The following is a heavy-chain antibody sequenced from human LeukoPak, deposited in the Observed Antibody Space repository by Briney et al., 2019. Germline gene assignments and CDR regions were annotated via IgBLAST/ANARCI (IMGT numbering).Heavy chain of an antibody. D-gene: IGHD2-2*01. V-gene: IGHV4-61*02. CDR2: IYTSGST. CDR1: GGSISSGSYY. Sequence: PSETLSLTCTVSGGSISSGSYYWSWIRQPAGKGLEWIGRIYTSGSTNYNPSLKSRVTISVDTPKNQFSLKLSSVTAADTAVYYCARYSIVVVPAARASNYYYYMDVWGKGTTVTVSS. CDR3: ARYSIVVVPAARASNYYYYMDV. J-gene: IGHJ6*03.